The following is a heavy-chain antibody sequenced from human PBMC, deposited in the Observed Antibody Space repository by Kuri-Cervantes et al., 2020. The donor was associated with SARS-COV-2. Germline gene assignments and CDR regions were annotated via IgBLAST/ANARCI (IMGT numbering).Heavy chain of an antibody. CDR2: ISGSGGST. J-gene: IGHJ4*02. CDR3: ANAAWDLCFITMIVVVTPLAFDY. Sequence: SCKASGGTFSSYAMSWVRQAPGKGLEWVSAISGSGGSTYYADSVKGRFAISRDNSKNTLYLQMNSLRAEDTAVYYCANAAWDLCFITMIVVVTPLAFDYWGQGTLVTVSS. V-gene: IGHV3-23*01. CDR1: GGTFSSYA. D-gene: IGHD3-22*01.